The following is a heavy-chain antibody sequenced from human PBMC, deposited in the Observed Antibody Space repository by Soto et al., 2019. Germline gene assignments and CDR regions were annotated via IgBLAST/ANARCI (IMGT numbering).Heavy chain of an antibody. D-gene: IGHD1-26*01. J-gene: IGHJ4*02. CDR1: GFSLSTSGVG. V-gene: IGHV2-5*01. CDR3: AHNVWELLGY. CDR2: IYWNDDK. Sequence: QITLKESGPTLVKPTQTLTLTCTFSGFSLSTSGVGVGWIRQPPGKALEWLALIYWNDDKRYSPSLKSRLTITKDTSXXXXVLTMTNMDPVDTATYYCAHNVWELLGYWGQGTLVTVSS.